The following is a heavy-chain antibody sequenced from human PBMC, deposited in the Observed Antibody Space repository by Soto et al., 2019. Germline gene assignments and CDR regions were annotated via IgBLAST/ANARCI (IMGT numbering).Heavy chain of an antibody. Sequence: QVQLVESGGGVVQPGRSLRLSCAASGFTFSSYGMHWVRQAPGKGLEWVAVISYDGSNKYYADSVKGRFTISRDNSKNTLYLQMNSLRAEDTAVYYCAKEGAAEYYYYGMDVWGQGTTVTVSS. CDR2: ISYDGSNK. J-gene: IGHJ6*02. CDR3: AKEGAAEYYYYGMDV. D-gene: IGHD3-16*01. CDR1: GFTFSSYG. V-gene: IGHV3-30*18.